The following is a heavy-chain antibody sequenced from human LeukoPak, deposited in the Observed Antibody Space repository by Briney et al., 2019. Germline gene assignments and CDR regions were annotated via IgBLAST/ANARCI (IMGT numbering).Heavy chain of an antibody. CDR2: INPNSGGT. J-gene: IGHJ4*02. Sequence: ASVKVSCKASGYTFTGYDMHWVRQAPGQGPEWMGWINPNSGGTNYAQKFQGRVTMTRNTSISTAYMELSSLRSEDTAVYYCARVNRGWFGSQEDYWGQGTLVTVSS. D-gene: IGHD3-10*01. CDR1: GYTFTGYD. CDR3: ARVNRGWFGSQEDY. V-gene: IGHV1-2*02.